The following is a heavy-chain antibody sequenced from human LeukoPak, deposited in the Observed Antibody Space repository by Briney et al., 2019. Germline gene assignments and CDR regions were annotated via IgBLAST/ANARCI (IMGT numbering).Heavy chain of an antibody. V-gene: IGHV1-2*02. CDR3: ARAVLLGTDFDY. CDR1: GYTFTGYY. J-gene: IGHJ4*02. D-gene: IGHD5-18*01. Sequence: ASVRVSCKASGYTFTGYYMHWVRQAPGQGLEWMGWINPNSGGTNYAQKFQGRVTMTRDTSISTAYMELSRLRSDDTAVYYCARAVLLGTDFDYWGQGTLVTISS. CDR2: INPNSGGT.